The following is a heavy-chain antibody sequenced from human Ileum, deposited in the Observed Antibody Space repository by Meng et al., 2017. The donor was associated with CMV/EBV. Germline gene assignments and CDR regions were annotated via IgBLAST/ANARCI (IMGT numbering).Heavy chain of an antibody. CDR2: INPNNGGT. V-gene: IGHV1-2*02. CDR3: TRELGYSGSYHPDS. Sequence: SGHTFTDQYIHWLRQAPGQGLEWMGWINPNNGGTDYAQRFQGRVTMTSDTSISTAYMELRRLTFDDTALYYCTRELGYSGSYHPDSWGQGTVVTVSS. CDR1: GHTFTDQY. J-gene: IGHJ4*02. D-gene: IGHD1-26*01.